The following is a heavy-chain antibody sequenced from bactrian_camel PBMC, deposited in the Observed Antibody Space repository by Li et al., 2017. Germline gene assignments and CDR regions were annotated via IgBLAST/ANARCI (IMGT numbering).Heavy chain of an antibody. J-gene: IGHJ4*01. CDR2: LNTDGGIT. Sequence: HVQLVESGGGSVQAGGSLRLSCAASGYTYNRNCMAWFRQAPGKEREWVAGLNTDGGITNYADSVKGRFTISRDNAKNTLYLQLNNLKTEDTAMYYCTKELGGQAGQGTQVTVS. V-gene: IGHV3S1*01. D-gene: IGHD3*01. CDR1: GYTYNRNC.